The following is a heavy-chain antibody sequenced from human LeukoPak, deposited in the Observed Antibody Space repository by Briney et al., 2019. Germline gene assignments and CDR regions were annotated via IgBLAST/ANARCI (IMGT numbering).Heavy chain of an antibody. CDR1: GDSISSHY. D-gene: IGHD5-24*01. CDR3: ARVRDGYNTYPFDY. CDR2: IYYSGST. Sequence: SETLSLTCTVSGDSISSHYWSWIRQPPGKGLEWIGYIYYSGSTNYNPSLKSRVTISVDTSKKQFSLKLSSVTAADTAVYCCARVRDGYNTYPFDYWGQGTLVTVSS. J-gene: IGHJ4*02. V-gene: IGHV4-59*11.